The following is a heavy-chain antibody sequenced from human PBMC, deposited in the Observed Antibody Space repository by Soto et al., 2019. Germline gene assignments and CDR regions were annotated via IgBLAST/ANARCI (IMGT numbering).Heavy chain of an antibody. D-gene: IGHD5-12*01. CDR3: AKGGGYESGYYYYYYGLDA. J-gene: IGHJ6*02. CDR2: ISYDGSNK. CDR1: GFTFSSYG. V-gene: IGHV3-30*18. Sequence: PGGSLRLSCAASGFTFSSYGMHWVRQAPGKGLEWVAVISYDGSNKYYADSVKGRFTISRDNSKNTLYLQMNSLRAEDTAVYYCAKGGGYESGYYYYYYGLDAWGQGTTVTVSS.